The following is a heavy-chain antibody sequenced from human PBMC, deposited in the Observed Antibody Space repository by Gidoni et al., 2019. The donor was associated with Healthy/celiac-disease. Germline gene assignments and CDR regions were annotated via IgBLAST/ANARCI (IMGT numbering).Heavy chain of an antibody. CDR1: GYTFPGYY. CDR3: ARMARLRGYYYYGMDV. J-gene: IGHJ6*02. Sequence: QVQLVQSGAEVKKPGASVTVSCKASGYTFPGYYMHWVRQAPGQGLEWMGWINPNSGGTNYAQKFQGRVTMTRDTSISTAYMELSRLRSDDTAVYYCARMARLRGYYYYGMDVWGQGTTVTVSS. D-gene: IGHD4-17*01. CDR2: INPNSGGT. V-gene: IGHV1-2*02.